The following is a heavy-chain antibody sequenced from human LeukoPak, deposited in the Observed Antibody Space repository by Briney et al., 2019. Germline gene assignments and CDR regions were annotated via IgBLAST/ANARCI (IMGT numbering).Heavy chain of an antibody. CDR1: GFSFSGNA. CDR3: ATLRLSDHFDY. V-gene: IGHV3-33*01. Sequence: GRSLRLSCAASGFSFSGNAMHWVRQVPGKGLEWLAIIWYDGSNEYYADSVKGRFTISRDNSKNTLYLQMNSLRAEDTAVYYCATLRLSDHFDYWGQGTLVTVSS. D-gene: IGHD2-15*01. J-gene: IGHJ4*02. CDR2: IWYDGSNE.